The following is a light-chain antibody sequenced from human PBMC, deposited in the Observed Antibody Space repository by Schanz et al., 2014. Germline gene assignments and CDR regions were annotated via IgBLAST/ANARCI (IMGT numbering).Light chain of an antibody. V-gene: IGLV2-14*02. J-gene: IGLJ3*02. CDR1: SSDVGSYNL. Sequence: QSALTQPASVSGSPGQSITISCTGTSSDVGSYNLVSWYQQHPGKAPKLMIYEGSKRPSGVSNRFSGSKSGNTASLTISGLQAEDEADYYCSSYTSSSTVGVFGGGTKLTVL. CDR3: SSYTSSSTVGV. CDR2: EGS.